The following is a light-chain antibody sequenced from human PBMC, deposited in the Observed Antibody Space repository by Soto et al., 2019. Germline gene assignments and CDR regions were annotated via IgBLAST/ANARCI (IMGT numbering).Light chain of an antibody. Sequence: QSVLTQPLSVSGAPGQRVTISCSGSSSNIGAGYDVHWYQQLPETAPKLLIYANTNRPSGVPDRFSGCKSDTSASLAITGLQAEDEADYYCQSYDTSLSAYVFGTGTKVTVL. J-gene: IGLJ1*01. V-gene: IGLV1-40*01. CDR3: QSYDTSLSAYV. CDR1: SSNIGAGYD. CDR2: ANT.